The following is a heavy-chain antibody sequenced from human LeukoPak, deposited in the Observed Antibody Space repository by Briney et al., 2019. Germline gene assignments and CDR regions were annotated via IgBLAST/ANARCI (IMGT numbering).Heavy chain of an antibody. V-gene: IGHV4-4*02. Sequence: ASGTLSLTCAVSGGSISSSNWWSWVRQPPGKGLEWIGEIYHSGSTNYNPSLKSRVTISVDTSKNQFSLKLSSVTAADTAVYYCARVLAVDNWFDPWGQGTLVTVSS. CDR1: GGSISSSNW. CDR2: IYHSGST. CDR3: ARVLAVDNWFDP. D-gene: IGHD2-15*01. J-gene: IGHJ5*01.